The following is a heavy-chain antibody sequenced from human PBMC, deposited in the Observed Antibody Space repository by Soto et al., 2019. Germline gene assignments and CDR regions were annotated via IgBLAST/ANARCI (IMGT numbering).Heavy chain of an antibody. CDR2: ISGSGGST. D-gene: IGHD3-22*01. CDR1: GFTFSSYA. V-gene: IGHV3-23*01. CDR3: XXVXXXXLTCLIVVVITTYFDY. Sequence: GGSLRLSCAASGFTFSSYAMSWVRQAPGKGLEWVSAISGSGGSTYYADSVKGRFTISRDNSKNXLYLXMNXLRAXDXXXXXCXXVXXXXLTCLIVVVITTYFDYWGQGTLVTVS. J-gene: IGHJ4*02.